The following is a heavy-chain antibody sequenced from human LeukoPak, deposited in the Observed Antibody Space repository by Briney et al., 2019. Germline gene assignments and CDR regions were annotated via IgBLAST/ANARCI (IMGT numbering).Heavy chain of an antibody. V-gene: IGHV4-4*07. CDR3: ARGVYGDYDPLDYYYYGMDV. CDR2: IYTSGST. D-gene: IGHD4-17*01. CDR1: GGSISSYY. Sequence: SETLSLTCTASGGSISSYYWSWIRQPAGKGLEWIGRIYTSGSTNYNPSLKSRVTMSVDTSKNQFSLKLSSVTAADTAMYYCARGVYGDYDPLDYYYYGMDVWGQGTTVTVSS. J-gene: IGHJ6*02.